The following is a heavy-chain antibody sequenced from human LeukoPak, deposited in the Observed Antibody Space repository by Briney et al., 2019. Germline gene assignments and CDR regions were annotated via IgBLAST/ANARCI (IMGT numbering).Heavy chain of an antibody. CDR2: IIPIFGTA. CDR3: AHHYYDSSGYSD. J-gene: IGHJ4*02. V-gene: IGHV1-69*13. D-gene: IGHD3-22*01. Sequence: SVKVSCKASGGTFSSYAISWVRQAPGQGLEWMGGIIPIFGTANYAQKFQGRVTITADESTSTAYMELSSLRSEDTAVYYCAHHYYDSSGYSDWGQGTLVTVSP. CDR1: GGTFSSYA.